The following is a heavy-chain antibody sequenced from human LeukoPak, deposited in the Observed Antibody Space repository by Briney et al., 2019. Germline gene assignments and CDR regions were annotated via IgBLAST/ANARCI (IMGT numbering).Heavy chain of an antibody. D-gene: IGHD3-22*01. Sequence: SETLSLTCAVSGYSISSGYYWGWIRQPPGKGLEWIGSVYHSGSTYYNPSLKSRVTISVDTSKNQFSLKLSSVTAAVTAVYYCARHGNYYDTSQSDPWGQGTLVTVSS. V-gene: IGHV4-38-2*01. CDR2: VYHSGST. J-gene: IGHJ5*02. CDR3: ARHGNYYDTSQSDP. CDR1: GYSISSGYY.